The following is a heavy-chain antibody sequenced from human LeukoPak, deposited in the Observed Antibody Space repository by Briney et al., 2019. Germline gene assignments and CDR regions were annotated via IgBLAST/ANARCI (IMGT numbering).Heavy chain of an antibody. CDR1: GGSISSYY. Sequence: SETLSLTCTVSGGSISSYYWSWIRQPPGKGLEWIGYIYYSGSTNYNLSLKSRVTISVDTSKNQFSLKLSSVTAADTAVYYCARVQWELRADAFDIWGQGTMVTVSS. V-gene: IGHV4-59*01. CDR3: ARVQWELRADAFDI. J-gene: IGHJ3*02. CDR2: IYYSGST. D-gene: IGHD1-26*01.